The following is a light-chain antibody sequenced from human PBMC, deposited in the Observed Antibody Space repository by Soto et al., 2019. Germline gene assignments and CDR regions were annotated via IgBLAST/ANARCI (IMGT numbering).Light chain of an antibody. Sequence: DIQMTQSPSTLSASVGDRVTITCRASQSISSWLAWYQQKPGKAPKLLIYKASSLESGVPSRFSGSGSGTELTITISSLQPDDCETYYCQQYNSYSKTFGQGTKVDIK. CDR2: KAS. CDR1: QSISSW. J-gene: IGKJ1*01. V-gene: IGKV1-5*03. CDR3: QQYNSYSKT.